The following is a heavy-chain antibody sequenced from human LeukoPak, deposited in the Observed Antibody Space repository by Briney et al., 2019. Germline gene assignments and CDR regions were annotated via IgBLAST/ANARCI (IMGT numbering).Heavy chain of an antibody. CDR3: AGDYGIRAYYYGSSGYYYF. D-gene: IGHD3-22*01. CDR2: INPNSGGT. J-gene: IGHJ4*02. V-gene: IGHV1-2*06. CDR1: GYTFTGYY. Sequence: GASVKVSCKASGYTFTGYYMHWVRQAPGQGLEWMGRINPNSGGTNYAQKFQGRVTMTRDTSISTAYMELSRLRSDDTAVYYCAGDYGIRAYYYGSSGYYYFWGQGTLVTVSS.